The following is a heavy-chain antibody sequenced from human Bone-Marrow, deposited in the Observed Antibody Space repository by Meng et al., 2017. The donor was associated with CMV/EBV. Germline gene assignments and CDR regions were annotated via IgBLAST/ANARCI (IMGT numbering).Heavy chain of an antibody. CDR1: GGSIRSYY. Sequence: SETLSLTCTVSGGSIRSYYWSWIRQPPGKGLEWIGYIYYSGSTNYNPSLKSRVTISVDTSKNQFSLKLSSVTAADTAVYYCARVGVDTAKGHFDYWGQGTLVTVSS. CDR2: IYYSGST. CDR3: ARVGVDTAKGHFDY. D-gene: IGHD5-18*01. J-gene: IGHJ4*02. V-gene: IGHV4-59*01.